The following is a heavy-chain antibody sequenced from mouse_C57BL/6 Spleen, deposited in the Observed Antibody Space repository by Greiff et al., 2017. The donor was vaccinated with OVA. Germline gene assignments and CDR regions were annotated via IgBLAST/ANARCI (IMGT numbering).Heavy chain of an antibody. CDR3: ARSTYITTVVATDAMDY. Sequence: QVQLQQPGAELVRPGTSVKLSCKASGYTFTSYWMHWVKQRPGQGLEWIGVIDPSDSYTNYNQKFKGKATLTVDTSSCTAYMQLSSLTSEDSAVYYCARSTYITTVVATDAMDYWGQGTSVTVSS. J-gene: IGHJ4*01. D-gene: IGHD1-1*01. CDR1: GYTFTSYW. V-gene: IGHV1-59*01. CDR2: IDPSDSYT.